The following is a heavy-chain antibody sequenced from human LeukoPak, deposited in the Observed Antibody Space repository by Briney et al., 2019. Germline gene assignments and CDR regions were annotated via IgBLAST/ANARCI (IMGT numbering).Heavy chain of an antibody. CDR2: INHSGST. V-gene: IGHV4-34*01. Sequence: PSATLSLTCAVYGGSFSGYYWSWIRQPPGKGLEWIGEINHSGSTNYNPSLKSRVTISVDTSKNQFSLKLSSVTAADTAVYYCARGGLSIAAHPGDFQHWGQGTLVTVSS. J-gene: IGHJ1*01. CDR3: ARGGLSIAAHPGDFQH. D-gene: IGHD6-6*01. CDR1: GGSFSGYY.